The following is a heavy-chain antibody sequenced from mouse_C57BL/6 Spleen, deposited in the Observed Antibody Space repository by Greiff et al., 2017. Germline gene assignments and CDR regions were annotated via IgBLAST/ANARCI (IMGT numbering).Heavy chain of an antibody. V-gene: IGHV1-52*01. CDR1: GYTFTSYW. J-gene: IGHJ4*01. Sequence: QVQLQQPGAELVRPGSSVKLSCKASGYTFTSYWMHWVKQRPIQGLEWIGNIDPSDSETPYNQKFKDKATLTVDKSSSTAYMQLSSLTSEDSAVYYCARQLRLEGYAMDYWGQGTSVTVSS. CDR3: ARQLRLEGYAMDY. D-gene: IGHD3-2*02. CDR2: IDPSDSET.